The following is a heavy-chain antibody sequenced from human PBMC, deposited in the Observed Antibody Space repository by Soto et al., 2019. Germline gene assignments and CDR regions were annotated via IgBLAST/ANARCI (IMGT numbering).Heavy chain of an antibody. CDR1: GFTFSSYA. CDR3: TKGVPGIAVAGTGYFQH. Sequence: GGSLRLSCAASGFTFSSYAMSWVRQAPGKGLEWVSGISGSGDSTYYADSVKGRFTISRDNSKNTLYLQMNSLRAEDTAVYYCTKGVPGIAVAGTGYFQHWGQGTLVTVS. J-gene: IGHJ1*01. V-gene: IGHV3-23*01. D-gene: IGHD6-19*01. CDR2: ISGSGDST.